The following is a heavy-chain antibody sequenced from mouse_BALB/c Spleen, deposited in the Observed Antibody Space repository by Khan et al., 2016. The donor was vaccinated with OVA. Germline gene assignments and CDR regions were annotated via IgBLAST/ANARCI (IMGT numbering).Heavy chain of an antibody. CDR2: INSDGDYT. D-gene: IGHD2-1*01. Sequence: EVQLQESGGGLVKPGGSLKLSCAASGFTFSTYAMSWVRQTPEKRLEWVATINSDGDYTYYPDNVTGRFTISRDTAKNTLYLQMSSLRSEDTAMYYCARSAYGNVAYWGQGTLVTVSA. CDR1: GFTFSTYA. CDR3: ARSAYGNVAY. V-gene: IGHV5-9-3*01. J-gene: IGHJ3*01.